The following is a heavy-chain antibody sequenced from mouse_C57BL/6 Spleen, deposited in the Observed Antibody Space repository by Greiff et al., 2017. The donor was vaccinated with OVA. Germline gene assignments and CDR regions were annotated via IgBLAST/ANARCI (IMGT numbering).Heavy chain of an antibody. CDR3: ARSQPRTPMDY. D-gene: IGHD6-1*01. CDR1: GYTFTSYW. Sequence: QVQLQQPGAELVMPGASVKLSCKASGYTFTSYWMHWVKQRPGQGLEWIGEIDPSDSYTNYNQKFKGKSTLTVDKSSSTAYMQLSSLTSEDSAVYYCARSQPRTPMDYWGQGTSVTVSS. J-gene: IGHJ4*01. CDR2: IDPSDSYT. V-gene: IGHV1-69*01.